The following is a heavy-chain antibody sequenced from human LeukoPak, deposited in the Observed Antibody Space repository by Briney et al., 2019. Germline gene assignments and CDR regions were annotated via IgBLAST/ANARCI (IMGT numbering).Heavy chain of an antibody. CDR1: GYTFTNYA. Sequence: ASVKVSCKASGYTFTNYAMNWVRQAPGQGLEWMGWIHPSTGNPTYAQGFTGRYVFSLDTSVNTAYLQITGLKADDTAVYYCGRDPKLGIRGYTYGYIDFWGQGTLVTVAS. V-gene: IGHV7-4-1*02. J-gene: IGHJ4*02. D-gene: IGHD5-18*01. CDR2: IHPSTGNP. CDR3: GRDPKLGIRGYTYGYIDF.